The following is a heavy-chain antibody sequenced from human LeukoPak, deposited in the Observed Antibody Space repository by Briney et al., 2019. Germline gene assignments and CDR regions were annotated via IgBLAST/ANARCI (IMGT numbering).Heavy chain of an antibody. D-gene: IGHD5-12*01. Sequence: SETLSLNCTVSGGSISSYYWSWIRQPPGKGLEWIGYIYYSGSTNYNPSLKSRVTISVDTSKNQFSLKLSSVTAADTAVYYCARDKKVATPYYWYSMDVWGKGTTVTVSS. J-gene: IGHJ6*03. CDR3: ARDKKVATPYYWYSMDV. V-gene: IGHV4-59*01. CDR1: GGSISSYY. CDR2: IYYSGST.